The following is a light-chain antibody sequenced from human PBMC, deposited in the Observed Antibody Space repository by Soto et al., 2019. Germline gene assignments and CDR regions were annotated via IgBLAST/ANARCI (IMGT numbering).Light chain of an antibody. Sequence: QSALTQPASVSGSPGQSITISCTGTSNDVGSYNLVSWYQQHPGKAPKLMIYEVDKRPSGVSNRFSGSKSGNTASLTISGVQAEDESDYFCFSYVSGSTWVFGGGTKRTVL. CDR1: SNDVGSYNL. V-gene: IGLV2-23*02. CDR2: EVD. J-gene: IGLJ3*02. CDR3: FSYVSGSTWV.